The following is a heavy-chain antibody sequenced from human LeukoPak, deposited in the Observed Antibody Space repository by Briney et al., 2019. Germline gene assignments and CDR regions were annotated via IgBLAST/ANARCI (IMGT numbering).Heavy chain of an antibody. CDR3: ARGQQQLVWVYYYYYMDV. J-gene: IGHJ6*03. CDR1: GGSISSNSYS. V-gene: IGHV4-61*05. D-gene: IGHD6-13*01. CDR2: IYYSGST. Sequence: SETLSLTCTVSGGSISSNSYSWGWIRQPPGKGLEWIGYIYYSGSTNYNPSLKSRATISVDTSKNQFSLKLSSVTAADTAVYYCARGQQQLVWVYYYYYMDVWGKGTTVTISS.